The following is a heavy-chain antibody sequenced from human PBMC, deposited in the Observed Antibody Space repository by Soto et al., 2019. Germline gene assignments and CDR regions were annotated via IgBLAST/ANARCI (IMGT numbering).Heavy chain of an antibody. CDR2: INSDGSST. V-gene: IGHV3-74*01. D-gene: IGHD3-3*01. CDR1: GFTFSSYW. J-gene: IGHJ5*02. CDR3: ARDSGGHYDFWGGYLNWFDP. Sequence: EVQLVESGGGLVQPGGSLRLSCAASGFTFSSYWMHWVRQAPGKGLVWVSRINSDGSSTSYADSVKGRFTISRDNAKNTLYLQMNSLRAEDTAVYYCARDSGGHYDFWGGYLNWFDPWGQGTLVTVSS.